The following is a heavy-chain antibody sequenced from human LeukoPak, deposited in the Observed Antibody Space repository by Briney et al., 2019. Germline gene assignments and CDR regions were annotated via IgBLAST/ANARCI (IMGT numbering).Heavy chain of an antibody. CDR1: GYTFTGYY. Sequence: ASVKVSCKASGYTFTGYYMHWARQAPGQGLEWMGWINPNSGGTNYAQKFQGRVTMTRDTSISTAYMELSRLRSDDTAMYYCARDYYDSSGYHPIDYWGQGTLVTVSS. D-gene: IGHD3-22*01. CDR2: INPNSGGT. CDR3: ARDYYDSSGYHPIDY. J-gene: IGHJ4*02. V-gene: IGHV1-2*02.